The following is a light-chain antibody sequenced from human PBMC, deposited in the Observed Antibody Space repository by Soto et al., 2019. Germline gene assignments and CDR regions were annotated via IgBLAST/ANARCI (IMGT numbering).Light chain of an antibody. Sequence: QSALTQPASVSGSPGQSITISCTGTSSDIGGYKDVSWYQQHPGKAPQVLIFEVSYRPYGISNRFSGSKSGNVASLTISGLQAEDEADYYCCSYRSGTSPYYVFGTGTKLTVL. CDR1: SSDIGGYKD. V-gene: IGLV2-14*03. J-gene: IGLJ1*01. CDR3: CSYRSGTSPYYV. CDR2: EVS.